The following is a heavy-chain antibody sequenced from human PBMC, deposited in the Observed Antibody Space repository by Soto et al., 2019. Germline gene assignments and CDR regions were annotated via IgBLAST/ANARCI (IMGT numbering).Heavy chain of an antibody. CDR2: ISFDGSDK. J-gene: IGHJ4*02. Sequence: QVQLVESGGGVVQPGTSLRLSCAASGFSFSTYGMHWVRQAPGKGLEWVAVISFDGSDKFYTDSVKGRFTVSRDNSKNTLYLQLNSLRGDDTAVYYCAKGGYSSGWVHYLDYWGQGTLVIVSS. CDR1: GFSFSTYG. CDR3: AKGGYSSGWVHYLDY. D-gene: IGHD6-19*01. V-gene: IGHV3-30*18.